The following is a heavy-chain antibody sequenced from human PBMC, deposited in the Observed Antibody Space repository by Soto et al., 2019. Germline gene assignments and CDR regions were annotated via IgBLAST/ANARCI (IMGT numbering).Heavy chain of an antibody. J-gene: IGHJ5*02. D-gene: IGHD5-12*01. Sequence: ASVKVSCKASGITFSTYAIHWVRQAPGQRLEWMGWINAGNGNTRYSQKFQGRVNLTRDTSASTAYMDLSSLRSEDTAIYYCARAISGYVTWGQGTLVTVSS. CDR2: INAGNGNT. V-gene: IGHV1-3*01. CDR3: ARAISGYVT. CDR1: GITFSTYA.